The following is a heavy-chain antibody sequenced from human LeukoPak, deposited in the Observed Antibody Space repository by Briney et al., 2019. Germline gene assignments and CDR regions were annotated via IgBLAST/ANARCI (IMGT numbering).Heavy chain of an antibody. V-gene: IGHV4-39*07. D-gene: IGHD6-13*01. J-gene: IGHJ5*02. CDR2: IYYTGST. Sequence: SETLSLTCTVSGGSTTSSSYYWGWIRQPPGKGLEWIGSIYYTGSTFYNPSLKSRVTISVDTSKNQFSLKLSSVTAADTAVYYCARPQKRGYSSSWRPGFDPWGQGTLVTVSS. CDR1: GGSTTSSSYY. CDR3: ARPQKRGYSSSWRPGFDP.